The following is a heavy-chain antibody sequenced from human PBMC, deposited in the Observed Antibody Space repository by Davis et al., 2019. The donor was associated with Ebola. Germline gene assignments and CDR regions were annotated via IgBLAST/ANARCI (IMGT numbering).Heavy chain of an antibody. J-gene: IGHJ4*02. Sequence: PSETLSLTCAVYGGSFSGYYWSWIRQPPGKGLEWIGEINHSGSTNYNPSLKSRVTISVDTSKNQFSLKLSSVTAADTAVYYCARTKRDGVTLDYWGQGTLVTVSS. D-gene: IGHD4-17*01. V-gene: IGHV4-34*01. CDR1: GGSFSGYY. CDR3: ARTKRDGVTLDY. CDR2: INHSGST.